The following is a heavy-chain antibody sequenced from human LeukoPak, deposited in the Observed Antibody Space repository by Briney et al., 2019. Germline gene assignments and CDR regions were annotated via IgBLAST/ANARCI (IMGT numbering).Heavy chain of an antibody. V-gene: IGHV1-69*01. CDR2: IIPIFGTA. D-gene: IGHD2-2*01. Sequence: GSSVKVSCKASGGPFSSYAISWVRRAPGQGLEWMGGIIPIFGTANYSQKFQGRVTITADESTSTAYMELSSLRSEDTAVYYCARDRRLYVFDQLPENNWFDPWGQGTLVTVSS. CDR3: ARDRRLYVFDQLPENNWFDP. CDR1: GGPFSSYA. J-gene: IGHJ5*02.